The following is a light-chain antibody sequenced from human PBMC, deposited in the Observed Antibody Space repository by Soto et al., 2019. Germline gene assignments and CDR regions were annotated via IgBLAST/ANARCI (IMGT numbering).Light chain of an antibody. CDR3: QQYNSYLFT. CDR2: DAS. Sequence: DIQMTQSPSTLSASVGDRVTITCRARQSISSWLAWYQQKPGKAPKLLIYDASSLESGVPARFSGSGSGTEFTLNISSLKPDDFATYYCQQYNSYLFTFGPGTKVDIK. V-gene: IGKV1-5*01. CDR1: QSISSW. J-gene: IGKJ3*01.